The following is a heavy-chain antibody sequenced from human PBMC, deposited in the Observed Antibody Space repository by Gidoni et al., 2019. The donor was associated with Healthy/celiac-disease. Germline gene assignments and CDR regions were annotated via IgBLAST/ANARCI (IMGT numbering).Heavy chain of an antibody. J-gene: IGHJ4*02. D-gene: IGHD3-10*01. CDR2: ISSNGGST. CDR3: VKEGITMVQGVITPFDY. V-gene: IGHV3-64D*06. Sequence: EVQLVESGGGLVQPGGSLRLSCSASGFTFSSYAMHWVRQAPGKGLEYVSAISSNGGSTYYADSVKGRFTISRDNSKNTLYLQMSSLRAEDTAVYYCVKEGITMVQGVITPFDYWGQGTLVTVSS. CDR1: GFTFSSYA.